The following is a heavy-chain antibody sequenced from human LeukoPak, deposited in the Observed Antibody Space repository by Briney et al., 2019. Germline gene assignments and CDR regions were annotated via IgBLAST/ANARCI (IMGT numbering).Heavy chain of an antibody. V-gene: IGHV1-18*01. CDR1: GYTFTSYG. J-gene: IGHJ3*02. CDR3: ARDGDYDILTGYYKGPEACDI. D-gene: IGHD3-9*01. Sequence: GASVKVSCKASGYTFTSYGISWVRQAPGQGLEWMGWISAYNGNTNYAQKLQGRVTKTTDTSTSTAYMELRSLRSDDTAVYYCARDGDYDILTGYYKGPEACDIWGEGTMVTVSS. CDR2: ISAYNGNT.